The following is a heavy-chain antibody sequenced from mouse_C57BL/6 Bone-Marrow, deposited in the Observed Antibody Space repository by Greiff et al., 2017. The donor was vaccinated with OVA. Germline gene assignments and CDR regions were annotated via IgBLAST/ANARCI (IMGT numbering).Heavy chain of an antibody. V-gene: IGHV6-3*01. CDR2: IRLKSDNFAT. D-gene: IGHD1-1*01. J-gene: IGHJ2*01. Sequence: EVKVEESGGGLVQPGGSMKLSCVASGFTFSNYWMNWIRQSPEKGLEWVAQIRLKSDNFATPYAAYVKGRFIISRDDSKSLMYLQRNDLRALDTGICYCSGDYYGSSLGYWGQGTTLTVSA. CDR1: GFTFSNYW. CDR3: SGDYYGSSLGY.